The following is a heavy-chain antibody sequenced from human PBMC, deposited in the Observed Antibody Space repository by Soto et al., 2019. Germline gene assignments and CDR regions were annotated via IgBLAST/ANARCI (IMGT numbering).Heavy chain of an antibody. CDR2: INHSGST. D-gene: IGHD2-8*01. V-gene: IGHV4-34*01. CDR1: GGSFSGYY. Sequence: SETLSLPCAVYGGSFSGYYWSWIRQPPGKGLEWIGEINHSGSTNYNPSLKSRVTISVDTSKNQFSLKLSSVTAADTAVYYCARGPSGQVVWYYMDVWGKGTTVTVSS. J-gene: IGHJ6*03. CDR3: ARGPSGQVVWYYMDV.